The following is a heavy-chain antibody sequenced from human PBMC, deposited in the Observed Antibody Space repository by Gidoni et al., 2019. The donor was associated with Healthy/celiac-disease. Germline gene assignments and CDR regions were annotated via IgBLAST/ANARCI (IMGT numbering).Heavy chain of an antibody. Sequence: QVQLVQSGAEVKKPGSSVKVSCKASGGTFSSYAISWMRQAPGPGLEWMGGIIPMFGTAKYAQKFQGRVTITADESTSTAYMELGSLRSEDTAVYYCARGGLSSGWQEKAVVHYYYGMDVWGQGTTVTVSS. V-gene: IGHV1-69*01. CDR3: ARGGLSSGWQEKAVVHYYYGMDV. D-gene: IGHD6-25*01. CDR1: GGTFSSYA. CDR2: IIPMFGTA. J-gene: IGHJ6*02.